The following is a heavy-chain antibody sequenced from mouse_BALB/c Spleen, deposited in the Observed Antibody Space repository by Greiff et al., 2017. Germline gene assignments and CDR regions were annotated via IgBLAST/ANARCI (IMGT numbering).Heavy chain of an antibody. J-gene: IGHJ1*01. V-gene: IGHV2-2*02. Sequence: VQLVESGPGLVQPSQSLSITCTVSGFSLTSYGVHWVRQSPGKGLEWLGVIWSGGSTDYNAAFISRLSISKDNSKSQVFFKMNSLQANDTAIYYCAREMAYWYFDVWGAGTTVTVSS. CDR3: AREMAYWYFDV. CDR1: GFSLTSYG. CDR2: IWSGGST.